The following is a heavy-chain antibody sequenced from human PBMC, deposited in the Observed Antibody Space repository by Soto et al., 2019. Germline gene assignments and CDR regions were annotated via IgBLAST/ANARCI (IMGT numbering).Heavy chain of an antibody. CDR3: ARDQGLKTETIAVAGTGGY. CDR2: IYHSEST. D-gene: IGHD6-19*01. Sequence: SETLSLTCAVSGGSISSSNWWSWVRQPPGKGLEWIGEIYHSESTNYNPSLKSRVTISVDKSKNQFSLKLSSVTAADTAVYYCARDQGLKTETIAVAGTGGYWGQGTLVTVSS. CDR1: GGSISSSNW. J-gene: IGHJ4*02. V-gene: IGHV4-4*02.